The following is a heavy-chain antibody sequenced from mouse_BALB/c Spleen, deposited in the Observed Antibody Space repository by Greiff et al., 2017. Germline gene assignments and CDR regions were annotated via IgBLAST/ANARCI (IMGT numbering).Heavy chain of an antibody. CDR2: INPSTGYT. D-gene: IGHD2-4*01. J-gene: IGHJ3*01. CDR3: ARFPYDYAWFAY. Sequence: VQLQQSGAELAKPGASVKMSCKASGYTFTSYWMHWVKQRPGQGLEWIGYINPSTGYTEYNQKFKDKATLTADKSSSTAYMQLSSLTSEDSAVYYCARFPYDYAWFAYWGQGTLVTVSA. V-gene: IGHV1-7*01. CDR1: GYTFTSYW.